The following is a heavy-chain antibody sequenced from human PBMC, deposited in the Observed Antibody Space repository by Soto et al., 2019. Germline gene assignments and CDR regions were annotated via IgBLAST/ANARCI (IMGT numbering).Heavy chain of an antibody. CDR3: ARDRLGSNGDY. CDR2: ISAYNDNI. CDR1: GYTFTSYG. D-gene: IGHD1-1*01. V-gene: IGHV1-18*04. Sequence: ASLRVSCKASGYTFTSYGISWVRQAPGQGLEWMGWISAYNDNINYAQNFQGRVTMTTDTSTSTAYMELRSLRSDDTAVYYCARDRLGSNGDYWGQGTLVTV. J-gene: IGHJ4*02.